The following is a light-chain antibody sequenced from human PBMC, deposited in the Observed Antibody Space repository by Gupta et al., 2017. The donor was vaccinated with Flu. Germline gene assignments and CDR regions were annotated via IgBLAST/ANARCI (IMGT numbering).Light chain of an antibody. Sequence: QSALNQPPSASGSPGQSVTISCTGTSSDVGGSNYVSWYQQHPGKAPKLMIYEVTKRSSGVPDRFSGSKSANTASLIVSGLQAEDEADYYCSSYAGNNKLVFGGGTKLTVL. V-gene: IGLV2-8*01. CDR2: EVT. J-gene: IGLJ3*02. CDR3: SSYAGNNKLV. CDR1: SSDVGGSNY.